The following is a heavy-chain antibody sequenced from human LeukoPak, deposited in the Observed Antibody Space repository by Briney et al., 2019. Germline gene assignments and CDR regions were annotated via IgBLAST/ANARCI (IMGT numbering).Heavy chain of an antibody. CDR2: ISYDGSNK. CDR3: AKRGDYPAASGNGYFFDS. V-gene: IGHV3-30*18. Sequence: QPGGSLRLSCAASGFTFSGYGMHWVRQAPGKGLEWVAVISYDGSNKYYADSVKGRFTISRDNSKNTLYLQMNSLRAEDTAVYYCAKRGDYPAASGNGYFFDSWGQGTLVTVSS. D-gene: IGHD6-13*01. CDR1: GFTFSGYG. J-gene: IGHJ4*02.